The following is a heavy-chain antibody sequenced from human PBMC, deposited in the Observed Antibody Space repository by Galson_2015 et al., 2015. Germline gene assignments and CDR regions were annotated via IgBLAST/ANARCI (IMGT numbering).Heavy chain of an antibody. D-gene: IGHD3-10*01. J-gene: IGHJ4*02. CDR2: TYYRSKWYN. V-gene: IGHV6-1*01. CDR3: ARGSHYYGSGSYYHFDY. Sequence: CAISGDSVSSNSAAWNWIRQSPSRGLEWLGRTYYRSKWYNDYAVSVKSRITINPDTSKNQFSLQLNSVTPEDTAVYYCARGSHYYGSGSYYHFDYWGQGTLVTVSS. CDR1: GDSVSSNSAA.